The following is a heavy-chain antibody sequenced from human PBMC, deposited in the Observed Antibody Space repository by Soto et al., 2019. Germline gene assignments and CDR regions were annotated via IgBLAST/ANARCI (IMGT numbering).Heavy chain of an antibody. V-gene: IGHV3-23*01. J-gene: IGHJ4*02. D-gene: IGHD5-12*01. CDR2: ISGSGGST. CDR1: GFTFSSYA. Sequence: GGSLRLSCAASGFTFSSYAMSWVRQAPGKGLEWVSAISGSGGSTYYADSVKGRFTISRDNSKNTLYLQMNSLRAEDTAVYYCARELGTIRGPTGLFDYWGQGILGTVFS. CDR3: ARELGTIRGPTGLFDY.